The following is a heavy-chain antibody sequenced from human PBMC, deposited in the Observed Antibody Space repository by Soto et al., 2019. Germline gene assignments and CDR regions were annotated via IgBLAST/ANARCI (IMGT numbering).Heavy chain of an antibody. CDR3: AKEGTAKRSYYFDY. CDR1: GFTFSNYG. Sequence: QVQLVESGGGVVQPGRSLRLSCAASGFTFSNYGMQWVRQAPGKGLEWVTVISYDGKVQYYADSVKGRFTISRDNSKNTLDLQMNSLRAEDTAVYYCAKEGTAKRSYYFDYWGQGTLITVSS. D-gene: IGHD2-21*02. J-gene: IGHJ4*02. CDR2: ISYDGKVQ. V-gene: IGHV3-30*18.